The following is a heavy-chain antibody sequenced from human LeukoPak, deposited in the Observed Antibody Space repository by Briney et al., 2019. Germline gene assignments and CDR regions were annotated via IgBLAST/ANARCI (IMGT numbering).Heavy chain of an antibody. CDR2: INDSGRRT. D-gene: IGHD5-24*01. CDR3: ASSTYNYDYALDV. Sequence: VYLGGSLRLSCAASGFIFSTYRMSWVRQAPGKGLEWVSLINDSGRRTYYADSVKGRFTVSRDNSKYTLYLQMNSLRVEDTAAYYCASSTYNYDYALDVWGQGTTVTVSS. CDR1: GFIFSTYR. V-gene: IGHV3-23*01. J-gene: IGHJ6*02.